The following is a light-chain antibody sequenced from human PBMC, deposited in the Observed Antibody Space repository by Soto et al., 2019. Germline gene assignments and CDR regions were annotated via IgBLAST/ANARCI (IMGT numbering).Light chain of an antibody. J-gene: IGKJ1*01. Sequence: EIVLTQSPGTLSLSPGERATISCRASQSVSSSYFAWYQQKPGQAPRLLIYGASSRATCIPDRFSGSGSGTDFTLTISRLEPEDFAVYYCQQYGSSPKTFGQGTRVAIK. CDR1: QSVSSSY. CDR3: QQYGSSPKT. V-gene: IGKV3-20*01. CDR2: GAS.